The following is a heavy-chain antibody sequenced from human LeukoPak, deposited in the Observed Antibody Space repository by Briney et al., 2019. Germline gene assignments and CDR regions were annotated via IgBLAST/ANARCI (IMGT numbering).Heavy chain of an antibody. CDR2: IFYSGST. V-gene: IGHV4-39*07. D-gene: IGHD5-12*01. Sequence: KPSETLSLTCTVSGGSISTSSYYWGWVRQPPGKGLEWIGNIFYSGSTYYNPSLKSRVTISVDTSKNQFSLKVSSVTAADTAVYYCAREDRYSGYHDYWGQGTLVTVSS. CDR3: AREDRYSGYHDY. J-gene: IGHJ4*02. CDR1: GGSISTSSYY.